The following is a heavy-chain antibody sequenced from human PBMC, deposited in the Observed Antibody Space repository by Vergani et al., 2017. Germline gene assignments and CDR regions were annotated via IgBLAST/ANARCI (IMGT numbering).Heavy chain of an antibody. Sequence: QVQLQQWGAGLLKPSETLSLTCAVYGGSFSGYYWSWIRQPPGKGLEWIGEINHSGSTNYNPSLKSRVTISVDTSKNQFSLKLSSVTAADTAVYYCARRSSVARPFDYWGQGTLVTVSS. V-gene: IGHV4-34*01. J-gene: IGHJ4*02. CDR3: ARRSSVARPFDY. CDR2: INHSGST. CDR1: GGSFSGYY. D-gene: IGHD6-6*01.